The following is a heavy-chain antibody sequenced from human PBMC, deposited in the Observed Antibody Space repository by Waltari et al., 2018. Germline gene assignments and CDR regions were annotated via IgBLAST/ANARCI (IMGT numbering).Heavy chain of an antibody. CDR3: ARQGGAAAGISIDWYFDL. J-gene: IGHJ2*01. CDR1: GGSISSSSYY. V-gene: IGHV4-39*07. Sequence: QLQLQESGPGLVKPSETLSLTCTVSGGSISSSSYYWGWIRQPPGKGLEWIGSIYYSGSTYYNPSLKSRVTISVDTSKNQFPLKLSSVTAADTAVYYCARQGGAAAGISIDWYFDLWGRGTLVTVSS. CDR2: IYYSGST. D-gene: IGHD6-13*01.